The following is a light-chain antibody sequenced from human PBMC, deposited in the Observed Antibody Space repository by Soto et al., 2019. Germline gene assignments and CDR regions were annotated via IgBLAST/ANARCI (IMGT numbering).Light chain of an antibody. CDR2: DVS. Sequence: QSVLTRPASVSRSPGQSITISCTGTSSDVGGYNYVSWYQQHPGKAPKLMIYDVSNRPSGVSNRFSGSKSGNTASLTISGLQAEDEADYYCSSYTSSSTLEVFGTGTKVTVL. CDR3: SSYTSSSTLEV. CDR1: SSDVGGYNY. J-gene: IGLJ1*01. V-gene: IGLV2-14*01.